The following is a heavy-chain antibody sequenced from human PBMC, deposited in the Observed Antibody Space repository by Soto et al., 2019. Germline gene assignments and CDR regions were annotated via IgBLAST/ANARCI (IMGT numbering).Heavy chain of an antibody. CDR3: SRRLDYFDY. D-gene: IGHD4-17*01. CDR2: ISSSSSTI. J-gene: IGHJ4*02. V-gene: IGHV3-48*01. Sequence: GGSLRLSCAASGFTFSSYSMNWVRQAPGKGLEWVSYISSSSSTIYYADSVKGRFTISRDNAKNSLYLQMNSPRAEDTAVYYCSRRLDYFDYWGQGTPVTVSS. CDR1: GFTFSSYS.